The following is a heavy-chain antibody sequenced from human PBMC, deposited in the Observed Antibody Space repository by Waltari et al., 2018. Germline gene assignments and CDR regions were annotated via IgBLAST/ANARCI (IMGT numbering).Heavy chain of an antibody. J-gene: IGHJ4*02. V-gene: IGHV3-64D*08. CDR2: ITSNGVGT. CDR3: VKIADY. Sequence: EMQLVASGGGLVQPGVSLRLSGSVSRFNIANSTMHWVRQAPGKGLEHVSAITSNGVGTYYTDSVKGRFTISRDNSKNTLYLQMSSLKTDDTAVYYCVKIADYWGQGTLVTVSS. CDR1: RFNIANST.